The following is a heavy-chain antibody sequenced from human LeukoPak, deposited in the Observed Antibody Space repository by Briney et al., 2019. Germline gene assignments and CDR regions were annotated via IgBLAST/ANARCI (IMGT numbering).Heavy chain of an antibody. V-gene: IGHV4-61*02. CDR2: SYTSGST. D-gene: IGHD2-2*01. Sequence: KSSETLSLTCTVSGGSISRGDDYWGWIRQPAGKELEWIGRSYTSGSTNYNPSLKSRVTISVDRSKNQFSLSLSSVTAADTAVYYCARGAKCRLTGCGSYDYIDVWGEGTTVTVSS. CDR3: ARGAKCRLTGCGSYDYIDV. CDR1: GGSISRGDDY. J-gene: IGHJ6*03.